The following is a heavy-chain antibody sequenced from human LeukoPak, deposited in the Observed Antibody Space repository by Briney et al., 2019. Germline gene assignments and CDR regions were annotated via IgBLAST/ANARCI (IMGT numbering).Heavy chain of an antibody. CDR3: ARRDDHNGRDY. J-gene: IGHJ4*02. CDR1: RFIFTDYY. CDR2: ISSTSSVI. Sequence: GGSLRLSCAASRFIFTDYYMSWIRRSPGKGLEWVAYISSTSSVIHYTDSVRGRFTISRDNAKNSVFLQMNSLRAEDTAMYYCARRDDHNGRDYWGQGTLVTVSS. V-gene: IGHV3-11*01. D-gene: IGHD5-24*01.